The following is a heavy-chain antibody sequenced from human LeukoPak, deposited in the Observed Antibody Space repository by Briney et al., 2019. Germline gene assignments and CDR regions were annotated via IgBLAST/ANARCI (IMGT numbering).Heavy chain of an antibody. CDR3: ARGHESGTPHNWFDP. D-gene: IGHD1-1*01. CDR1: GYTFTSYG. J-gene: IGHJ5*02. CDR2: ISAYNGNT. V-gene: IGHV1-18*01. Sequence: ASVKVSCKASGYTFTSYGIGWVRQAPGQGLEWMGWISAYNGNTNYAQKLQGRVTMTTDTSTSTAYMELRSLRSDDTAVYYCARGHESGTPHNWFDPWGQGTLVTVSS.